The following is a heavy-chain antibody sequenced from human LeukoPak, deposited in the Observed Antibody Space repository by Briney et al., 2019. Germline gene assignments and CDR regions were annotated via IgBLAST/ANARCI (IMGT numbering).Heavy chain of an antibody. V-gene: IGHV7-4-1*02. D-gene: IGHD5-18*01. J-gene: IGHJ4*02. CDR3: ARGGYSYGLRFFDY. CDR1: GYTFTGYY. Sequence: ASVKVSCKASGYTFTGYYIHWFRQAPGQGLEWMGWINTNTGNPTYAQGFTGRFVFSLDTSVSTAYLQISSLKAEDTAVYYCARGGYSYGLRFFDYWGQGTLVTVSS. CDR2: INTNTGNP.